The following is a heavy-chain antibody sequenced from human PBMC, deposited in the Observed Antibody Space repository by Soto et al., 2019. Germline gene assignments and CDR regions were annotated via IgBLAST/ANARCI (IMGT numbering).Heavy chain of an antibody. CDR2: INPNSGGT. CDR1: GYTFTGYY. Sequence: GASVKVSCKASGYTFTGYYVHWVRQAPGQGLEWMGWINPNSGGTNYAQKFQGWVTMTRDTSISTAYMELSRLRSDDTAVYYCAREKEYPCHYMDVWGKGTTVTVSS. J-gene: IGHJ6*03. CDR3: AREKEYPCHYMDV. V-gene: IGHV1-2*04.